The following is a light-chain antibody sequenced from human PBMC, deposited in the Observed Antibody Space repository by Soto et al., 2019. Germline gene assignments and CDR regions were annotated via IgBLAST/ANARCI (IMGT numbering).Light chain of an antibody. V-gene: IGKV3-11*01. CDR1: QSVSSY. CDR2: DAS. J-gene: IGKJ4*01. Sequence: EIVLTQSPATLPLSPGESATLSCRASQSVSSYLAWYQHKPGQAPRLLISDASNRATGIPARFSGSGSGTDFTLTVSSLEPEDFAVYYCQQRRDWPLTFGGGTKVEI. CDR3: QQRRDWPLT.